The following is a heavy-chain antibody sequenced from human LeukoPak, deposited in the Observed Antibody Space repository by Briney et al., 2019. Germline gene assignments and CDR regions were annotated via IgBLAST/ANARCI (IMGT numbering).Heavy chain of an antibody. J-gene: IGHJ3*02. CDR2: ISYNGNEK. V-gene: IGHV3-30*03. CDR3: ARDPLDISRWANAFDI. CDR1: GFTFTHYG. Sequence: GGSLRLSCEVSGFTFTHYGMHWVRQAPGKALEWVSFISYNGNEKYGDSVKGRFTISRDKSKNTLYLQMNGLRVDDTAMYYCARDPLDISRWANAFDIWGQGTMVTVSS. D-gene: IGHD3-9*01.